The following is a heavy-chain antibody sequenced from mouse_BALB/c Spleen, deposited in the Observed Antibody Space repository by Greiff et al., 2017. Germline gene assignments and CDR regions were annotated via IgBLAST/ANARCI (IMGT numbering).Heavy chain of an antibody. CDR2: INPDSSTI. D-gene: IGHD1-2*01. V-gene: IGHV4-1*02. Sequence: EVKLMESGGGLVQPGGSLKLSCAASGFDFSRYWMSWVRQAPGKGLEWIGEINPDSSTINYTPSLKDKFIISRDNAKNTLYLQMSKVRSEDTALYYCARPGYYGYRGYFDYWGQGTTLTVSS. CDR1: GFDFSRYW. CDR3: ARPGYYGYRGYFDY. J-gene: IGHJ2*01.